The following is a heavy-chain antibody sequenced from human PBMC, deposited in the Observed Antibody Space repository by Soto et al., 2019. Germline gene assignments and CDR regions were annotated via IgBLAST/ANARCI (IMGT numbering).Heavy chain of an antibody. CDR1: GFTFSSYA. V-gene: IGHV3-23*01. CDR3: ARRGSGSYYDY. J-gene: IGHJ4*02. D-gene: IGHD1-26*01. Sequence: EVQLLESGGGLVQPGGSLRLSCAASGFTFSSYAMRWVRQAPVKGLEWVSAISGSGGSTYYADSVKGRFTISRDNSKKTLCLQMSSLRAEDTAVYYCARRGSGSYYDYWGQGPLVTVSS. CDR2: ISGSGGST.